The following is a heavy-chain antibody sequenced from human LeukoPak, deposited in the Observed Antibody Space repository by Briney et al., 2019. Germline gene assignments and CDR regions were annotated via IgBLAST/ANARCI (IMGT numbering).Heavy chain of an antibody. D-gene: IGHD1-26*01. CDR3: ARDSSGSYLL. Sequence: GGSLRLSCAASGFTFSSYAMSWVRQAPGKGLEWVSVIYSGGSTYYADSVKGRFTISRHNSKNTLYLQMNSVRAEDTAVYYCARDSSGSYLLWGQGTLVTVSS. V-gene: IGHV3-53*04. CDR2: IYSGGST. CDR1: GFTFSSYA. J-gene: IGHJ4*02.